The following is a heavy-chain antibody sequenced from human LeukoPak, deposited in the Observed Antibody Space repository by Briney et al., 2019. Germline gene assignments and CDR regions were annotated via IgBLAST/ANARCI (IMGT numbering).Heavy chain of an antibody. Sequence: GGSLRLSCAASGFTFSRHSINWVRQAPGKGLEWVSSISSSSSYIYYADSVKGRFTISRDNAKNSPYLQMNSLRAEDTAVYYCARDSGNYLDAFDIWGQGTMVTVSS. D-gene: IGHD1-7*01. CDR2: ISSSSSYI. CDR1: GFTFSRHS. CDR3: ARDSGNYLDAFDI. V-gene: IGHV3-21*01. J-gene: IGHJ3*02.